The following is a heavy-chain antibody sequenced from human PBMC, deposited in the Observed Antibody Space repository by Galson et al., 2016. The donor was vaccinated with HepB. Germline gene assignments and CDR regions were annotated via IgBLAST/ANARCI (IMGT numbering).Heavy chain of an antibody. D-gene: IGHD4-17*01. CDR3: ARQLAYGPVDS. V-gene: IGHV4-4*02. Sequence: SETLSLTCAVSGGSITSSNWWSWVRQPPGKGLEWIAEIFHDGSLNYNLSLKSRLSISVDNSKNQISLHLSSVTAADTAVYYCARQLAYGPVDSWGQGTLVTVSS. J-gene: IGHJ4*02. CDR1: GGSITSSNW. CDR2: IFHDGSL.